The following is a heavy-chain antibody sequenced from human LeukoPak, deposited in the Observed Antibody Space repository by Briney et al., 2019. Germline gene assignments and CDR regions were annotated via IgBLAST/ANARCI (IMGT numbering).Heavy chain of an antibody. CDR3: ARDHYYDSSGYYSRLIDY. D-gene: IGHD3-22*01. CDR1: GYSISSGYY. V-gene: IGHV4-38-2*02. J-gene: IGHJ4*02. Sequence: SETLSLTCTVSGYSISSGYYWGWIRQPPGKGLEWIGSIYHSGSTYYNPSLKSRVTISVDTSKNQFSLKLSSVTAADTAVYYCARDHYYDSSGYYSRLIDYWGQGTLVTVCS. CDR2: IYHSGST.